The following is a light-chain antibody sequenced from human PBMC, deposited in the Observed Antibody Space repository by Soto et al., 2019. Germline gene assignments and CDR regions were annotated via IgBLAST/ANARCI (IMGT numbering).Light chain of an antibody. V-gene: IGKV1-39*01. J-gene: IGKJ1*01. CDR3: QQSYSTPPWT. CDR1: QSISSY. Sequence: DIQMTQYPSSLSASVGDRVTITCRACQSISSYLNWYQQKPGKAPKLLIYDASSLQTGVPSRFSGSGSGTDFSLTSSSLQPEDFATYYCQQSYSTPPWTFGQGTKV. CDR2: DAS.